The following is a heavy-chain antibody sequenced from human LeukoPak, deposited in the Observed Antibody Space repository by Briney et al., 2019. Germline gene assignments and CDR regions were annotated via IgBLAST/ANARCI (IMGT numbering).Heavy chain of an antibody. D-gene: IGHD6-19*01. CDR2: INYSGTT. CDR1: GGSISSSGYY. V-gene: IGHV4-39*07. CDR3: ARVGSSGWYGSPVDP. Sequence: SETLSLTCTASGGSISSSGYYWGWIRQPPGKGLEWIASINYSGTTYYNPSLKSRVTISEDRSKNQFSLKLSSVTAADTAVYYCARVGSSGWYGSPVDPWGQGTLVTVSS. J-gene: IGHJ5*02.